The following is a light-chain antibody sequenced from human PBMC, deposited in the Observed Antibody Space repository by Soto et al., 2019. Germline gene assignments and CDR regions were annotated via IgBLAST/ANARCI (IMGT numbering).Light chain of an antibody. CDR1: QGIGDD. CDR2: AAS. J-gene: IGKJ1*01. CDR3: LQHNTSPWT. V-gene: IGKV1-17*01. Sequence: DIQMTQSPSSLSASVGDRVIITCRASQGIGDDLGWYQQKPGKAPKRLIYAASSLQIGVPSRFSGSGSGTDFTLTISSLQPDDFASYYCLQHNTSPWTFGPGTKVEVK.